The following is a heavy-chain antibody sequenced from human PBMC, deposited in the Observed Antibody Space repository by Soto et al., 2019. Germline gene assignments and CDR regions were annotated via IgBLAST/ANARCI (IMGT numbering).Heavy chain of an antibody. D-gene: IGHD2-2*01. J-gene: IGHJ6*02. CDR3: ARSQGSSTSLEIYYYYYYGMDV. CDR1: GGTFSSYA. CDR2: IIPFSGTA. V-gene: IGHV1-69*01. Sequence: QVQLVQSGAEVKKPGSSVKVSCKASGGTFSSYAISWVRQAPGQGLEWMGGIIPFSGTANSAPKFQGRVTITADQSTSTAHMELSSLRSEDTAVYYCARSQGSSTSLEIYYYYYYGMDVWGQGTTVTVSS.